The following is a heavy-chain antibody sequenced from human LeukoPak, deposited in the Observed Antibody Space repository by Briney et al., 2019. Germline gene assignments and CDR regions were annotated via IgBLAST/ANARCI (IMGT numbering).Heavy chain of an antibody. CDR2: ISYDGSNK. D-gene: IGHD2-2*01. CDR1: GFTFSSYA. J-gene: IGHJ4*02. CDR3: ASDRGSRADFPHY. V-gene: IGHV3-30-3*01. Sequence: GRSLRLSCAASGFTFSSYAMHWVRQAPGKGLEGVAVISYDGSNKYYADSVKGRFTISRDNSKNTLYLQMNSLRAEDTAVYYCASDRGSRADFPHYWGQGTLVTVSS.